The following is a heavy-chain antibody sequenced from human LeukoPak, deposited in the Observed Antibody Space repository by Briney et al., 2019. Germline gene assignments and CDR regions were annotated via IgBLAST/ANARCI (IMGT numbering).Heavy chain of an antibody. CDR2: IRYDGSNK. Sequence: PGGSLRLSCAASGFTFSSYGMHWVRQAPGKGLEWVAFIRYDGSNKYYADSVKGRFTISRDNSKNTLYLQMNSLRAEDTAVYYCARDGPYYYDSSSGFDPWGQGTLVTVSS. CDR3: ARDGPYYYDSSSGFDP. J-gene: IGHJ5*02. V-gene: IGHV3-30*02. CDR1: GFTFSSYG. D-gene: IGHD3-22*01.